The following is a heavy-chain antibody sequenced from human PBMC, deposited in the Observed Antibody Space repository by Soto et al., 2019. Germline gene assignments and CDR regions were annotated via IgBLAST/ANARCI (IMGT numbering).Heavy chain of an antibody. D-gene: IGHD3-10*01. CDR1: GGTFSPYT. Sequence: QVQLVQSGAEVKKPGSSVKVSCKASGGTFSPYTITWVRQAPGQGLEWMGRIIPMFDITNYALKFQDRVTITADRSTSTAYLELRSLRSEDSAVYFCARDLESSIPTWAFGGDWGQGTLVNVS. CDR3: ARDLESSIPTWAFGGD. CDR2: IIPMFDIT. J-gene: IGHJ4*02. V-gene: IGHV1-69*08.